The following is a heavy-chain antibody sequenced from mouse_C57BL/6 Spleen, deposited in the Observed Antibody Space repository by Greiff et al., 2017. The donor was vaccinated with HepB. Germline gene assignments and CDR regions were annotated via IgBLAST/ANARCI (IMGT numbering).Heavy chain of an antibody. CDR1: GYTFTEYT. Sequence: QVQLKESGAELVKPGASVKLSCKASGYTFTEYTIHWVKQRSGQGLEWIGWFYPGSGSIKYNEKFKDKATLTADKSSSTVYMELSRLTSEDAAVYFCARHVYYRDAMDYWGQGTSVTVSS. CDR3: ARHVYYRDAMDY. CDR2: FYPGSGSI. D-gene: IGHD2-14*01. J-gene: IGHJ4*01. V-gene: IGHV1-62-2*01.